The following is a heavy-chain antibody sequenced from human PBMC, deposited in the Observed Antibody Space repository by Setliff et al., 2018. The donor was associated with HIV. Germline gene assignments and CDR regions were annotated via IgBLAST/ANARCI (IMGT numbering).Heavy chain of an antibody. J-gene: IGHJ3*01. CDR1: GGPSGSSNYY. CDR3: ARRIPRSLCMVPGDSFDV. Sequence: PSETLSPTCNVSGGSISGGPSGSSNYYWGWIRQPAGKGLEWIASVHNSGSNYYNSSLKSRITISLDKSKNRLSLRLRSVTAADTAVYYCARRIPRSLCMVPGDSFDVWGRGTKVTVSS. D-gene: IGHD3-10*01. CDR2: VHNSGSN. V-gene: IGHV4-39*01.